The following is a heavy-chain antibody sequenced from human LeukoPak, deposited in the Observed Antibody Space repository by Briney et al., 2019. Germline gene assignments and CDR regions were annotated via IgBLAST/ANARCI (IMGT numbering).Heavy chain of an antibody. J-gene: IGHJ4*02. CDR2: IYSGGST. V-gene: IGHV3-53*01. CDR3: ARGLDYDSSGYYYFDY. D-gene: IGHD3-22*01. CDR1: GFTVSSNY. Sequence: GSLRLSCAASGFTVSSNYMSWVRQAPGKGLEWVSVIYSGGSTYYADSVKGRFTISRDNSKNTLYLQMNSLRAEDTAVYYCARGLDYDSSGYYYFDYWGQGTLVTVSS.